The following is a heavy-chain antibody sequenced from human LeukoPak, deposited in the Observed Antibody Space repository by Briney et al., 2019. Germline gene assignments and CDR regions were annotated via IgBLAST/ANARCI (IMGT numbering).Heavy chain of an antibody. Sequence: SETLSLTCTVSGGSISSGSYYWSWIRQPVGKGLEWIGRIYTSGSTNYNPSLKSRVTISVDTSKNQFSLKLSSVTAADTAVYYCARDTIVVPAAVQYFDYWGQGTLVTVSS. V-gene: IGHV4-61*02. CDR1: GGSISSGSYY. CDR3: ARDTIVVPAAVQYFDY. D-gene: IGHD2-2*01. J-gene: IGHJ4*02. CDR2: IYTSGST.